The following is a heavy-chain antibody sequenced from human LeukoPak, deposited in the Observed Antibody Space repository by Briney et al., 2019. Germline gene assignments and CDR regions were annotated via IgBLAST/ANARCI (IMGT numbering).Heavy chain of an antibody. CDR1: GGTFSSYA. D-gene: IGHD5-18*01. V-gene: IGHV1-69*04. CDR3: ARVDTAMVIDY. J-gene: IGHJ4*02. Sequence: SVKVSCKACGGTFSSYALSWVRQAPGQGLEWMGRIIPILGIPNYAQKFQGRVTITADKSTSTAYMELSSLRSEDTAVYSCARVDTAMVIDYWGQGTLVTVSS. CDR2: IIPILGIP.